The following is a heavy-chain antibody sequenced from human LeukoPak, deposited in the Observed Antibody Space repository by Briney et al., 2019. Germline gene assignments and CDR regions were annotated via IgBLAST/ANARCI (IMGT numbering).Heavy chain of an antibody. CDR3: ARVRQQLVSNWFDP. D-gene: IGHD6-13*01. CDR2: IYYSGST. CDR1: GGSISSYY. V-gene: IGHV4-59*01. J-gene: IGHJ5*02. Sequence: PSETLFLTCTVSGGSISSYYWSWIRQPPGKGLEWIGYIYYSGSTNYNPSLKSRVTISVDTSKNQFSLKLSSVTAADTAVYYCARVRQQLVSNWFDPWGQGTLVTVSS.